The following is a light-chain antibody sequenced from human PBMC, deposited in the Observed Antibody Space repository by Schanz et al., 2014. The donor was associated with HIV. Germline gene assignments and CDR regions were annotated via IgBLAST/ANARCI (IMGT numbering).Light chain of an antibody. Sequence: QSALTQPASVSGSPGQSITLSCTGSNSDIGSYGLVSWYQQHPGKSPKLLIYGVTKRPSGVSPRFSGSKSGNTASLTVSGLQAEDEADYYCSSHAGSDKFGIFGGGTKLTVL. CDR1: NSDIGSYGL. J-gene: IGLJ2*01. V-gene: IGLV2-14*02. CDR3: SSHAGSDKFGI. CDR2: GVT.